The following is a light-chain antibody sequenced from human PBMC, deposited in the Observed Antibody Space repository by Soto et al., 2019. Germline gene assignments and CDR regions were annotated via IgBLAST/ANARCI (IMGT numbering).Light chain of an antibody. J-gene: IGLJ2*01. Sequence: QSVLTQPPSVSGAPGQRVTISCTGSSSNIGAGYDVHWYQQLPGTAPKVLIYGSTDRPSGVPERFSGSKFGTSASLAITGLQAEDEADYYCQSYDSSRSVVFGGGTKVTVL. CDR2: GST. CDR3: QSYDSSRSVV. V-gene: IGLV1-40*01. CDR1: SSNIGAGYD.